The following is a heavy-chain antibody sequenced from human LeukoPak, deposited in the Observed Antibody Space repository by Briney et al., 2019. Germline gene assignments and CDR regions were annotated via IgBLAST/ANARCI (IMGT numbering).Heavy chain of an antibody. Sequence: GGSLRLSCAASGFTFSSYSMNWVRQAPGKGLEWVSSISSSSSYIYYADSVKGRFTISRDNAKNSLYLQMNSQRAEDTAVYYCARDGNILTGYYADYWGQGTLVTVSS. CDR2: ISSSSSYI. D-gene: IGHD3-9*01. CDR3: ARDGNILTGYYADY. J-gene: IGHJ4*02. CDR1: GFTFSSYS. V-gene: IGHV3-21*01.